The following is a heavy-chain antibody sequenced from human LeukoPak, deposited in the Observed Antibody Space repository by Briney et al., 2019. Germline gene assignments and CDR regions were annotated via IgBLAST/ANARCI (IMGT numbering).Heavy chain of an antibody. CDR1: GFTVSSNY. V-gene: IGHV3-66*01. Sequence: GGSLRLSCAASGFTVSSNYMSWVRQGPGKGLEWVSIMYSNGNTYYADSVKGRFTISRDNSKNTLCLHMNSLRAEDTAVYYCARDRDSSSHFGYWGQGTLVTVSS. CDR3: ARDRDSSSHFGY. J-gene: IGHJ4*02. D-gene: IGHD6-19*01. CDR2: MYSNGNT.